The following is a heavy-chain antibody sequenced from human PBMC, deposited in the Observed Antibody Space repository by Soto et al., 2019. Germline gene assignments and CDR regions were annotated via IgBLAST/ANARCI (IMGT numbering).Heavy chain of an antibody. CDR3: ARVGYSSGWYFAFDI. CDR1: GYTFTSYY. CDR2: INPSGGST. V-gene: IGHV1-46*01. J-gene: IGHJ3*02. Sequence: GASVKVSCKASGYTFTSYYMHWVRQAPGQGLEWMGIINPSGGSTSYAQKFQGRVTMTRDTSTSTVYMELSSLRSEDTAVYYCARVGYSSGWYFAFDIWGQGTMVTVSS. D-gene: IGHD6-19*01.